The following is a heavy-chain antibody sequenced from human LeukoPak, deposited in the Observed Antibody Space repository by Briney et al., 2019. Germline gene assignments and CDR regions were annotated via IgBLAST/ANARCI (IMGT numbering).Heavy chain of an antibody. J-gene: IGHJ2*01. CDR2: ISRSGSII. CDR3: AKDGYYDSRAYYYVRYFDL. D-gene: IGHD3-22*01. Sequence: SGGSLRLSCAASGFTFSDYYMSWIRQAPGKGLEWVSYISRSGSIIYYADSVRGRFTISRDNAKNSLYLQMNSLRAEDTAVYYCAKDGYYDSRAYYYVRYFDLWGRGTLVTVSS. V-gene: IGHV3-11*01. CDR1: GFTFSDYY.